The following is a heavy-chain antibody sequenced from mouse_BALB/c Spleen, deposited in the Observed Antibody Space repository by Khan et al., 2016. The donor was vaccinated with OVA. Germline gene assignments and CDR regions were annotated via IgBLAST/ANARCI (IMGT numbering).Heavy chain of an antibody. CDR3: ARGNYYGYYFDY. J-gene: IGHJ2*01. CDR2: ISYSDST. CDR1: GYSITSNYA. D-gene: IGHD1-1*01. Sequence: EVQLQESGPGLVKPSQSLSLTCTVTGYSITSNYAWNWIRQFPGNKLEWMGYISYSDSTSYNPSLKSRISITRDTSQNQFFLQLNSVTTEDTATYYCARGNYYGYYFDYWGHGTTLTVSS. V-gene: IGHV3-2*02.